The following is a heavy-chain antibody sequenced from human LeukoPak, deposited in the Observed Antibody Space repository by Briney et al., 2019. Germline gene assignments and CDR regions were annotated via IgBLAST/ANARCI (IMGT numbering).Heavy chain of an antibody. CDR3: ARDAGGGDS. D-gene: IGHD2-21*01. V-gene: IGHV4-59*01. CDR1: GGSITSYY. Sequence: SETLSLTCNVSGGSITSYYWSWIRQPPGKGLEWMGYGFYDGTTNYNPSLKNRVTISVDTSNNQFSLTLSSVTAADTAVYYCARDAGGGDSWGQGTLVTVSS. CDR2: GFYDGTT. J-gene: IGHJ5*02.